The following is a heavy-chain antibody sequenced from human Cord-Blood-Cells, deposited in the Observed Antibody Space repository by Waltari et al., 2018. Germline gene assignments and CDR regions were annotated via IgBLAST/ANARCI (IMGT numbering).Heavy chain of an antibody. V-gene: IGHV3-30-3*01. CDR2: ISYDGSNK. J-gene: IGHJ4*02. Sequence: QVQLVESGGGVVQPGRSLRLSCAASGFTFSSYAMHWVRQAPGKGLEWVAVISYDGSNKSDADTVKGRFTISRDNSKNTLYLQMNSLRAEDTAVYYCARSLDYWGQGTLVTVSS. CDR3: ARSLDY. CDR1: GFTFSSYA.